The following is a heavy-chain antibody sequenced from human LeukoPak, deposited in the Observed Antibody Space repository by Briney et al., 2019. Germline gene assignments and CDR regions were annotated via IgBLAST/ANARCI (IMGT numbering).Heavy chain of an antibody. CDR2: INPNSGGT. D-gene: IGHD3-10*01. CDR3: ARDLLMVRGVLDY. CDR1: GCTFTGYY. Sequence: ASVKVSCKASGCTFTGYYMHWVRQAPGQGLEWMGWINPNSGGTNYAQKFQGRVTMTRDTSISTAYMELSRLRSDDTAVYYCARDLLMVRGVLDYWGQGTLVTVSS. V-gene: IGHV1-2*02. J-gene: IGHJ4*02.